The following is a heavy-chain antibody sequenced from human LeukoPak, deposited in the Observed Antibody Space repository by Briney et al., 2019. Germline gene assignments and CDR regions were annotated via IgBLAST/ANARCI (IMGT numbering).Heavy chain of an antibody. D-gene: IGHD6-19*01. V-gene: IGHV3-21*01. CDR1: GFTFNTYV. CDR3: AKDWSIAVAGLFDY. Sequence: GGSLRLSCAASGFTFNTYVMNWVRQAPGKGLEWVSSISSSSSYIYYADSVKGRFTISRDNSKNTLYLQMNSLRAEDTAVYYCAKDWSIAVAGLFDYWGQGTLVTVSS. J-gene: IGHJ4*02. CDR2: ISSSSSYI.